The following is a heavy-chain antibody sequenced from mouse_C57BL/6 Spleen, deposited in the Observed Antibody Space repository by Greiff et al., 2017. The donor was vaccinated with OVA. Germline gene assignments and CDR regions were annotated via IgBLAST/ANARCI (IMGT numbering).Heavy chain of an antibody. CDR3: AKHRDIYYDYDKGYFDV. D-gene: IGHD2-4*01. J-gene: IGHJ1*03. CDR2: IWGGGST. Sequence: VQLQESGPGLVAPSQSLSITCTVSGFSLTSYGVDWVRQPPGKGLEWLGVIWGGGSTNYNSALMSRLSISKDNSKSQVFLKMNSLQTDDTAMYYCAKHRDIYYDYDKGYFDVWGTGTTVTVSS. CDR1: GFSLTSYG. V-gene: IGHV2-9*01.